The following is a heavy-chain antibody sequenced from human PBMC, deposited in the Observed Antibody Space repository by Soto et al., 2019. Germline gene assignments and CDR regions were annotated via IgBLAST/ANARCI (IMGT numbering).Heavy chain of an antibody. CDR3: ARQVTGLMGYAYDI. Sequence: SETMSLTCDVAGDTISTGGYTWAWIRQPPGEALEWIGHTYHSGNPYYNPSLKSRVTISVDTSKNRFSLNLNSVTAADTAIYYCARQVTGLMGYAYDIWGQGTMVTVSS. V-gene: IGHV4-30-2*01. J-gene: IGHJ3*02. CDR2: TYHSGNP. D-gene: IGHD2-8*02. CDR1: GDTISTGGYT.